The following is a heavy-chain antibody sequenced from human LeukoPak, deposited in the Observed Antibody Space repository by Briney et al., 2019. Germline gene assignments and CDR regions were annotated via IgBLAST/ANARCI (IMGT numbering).Heavy chain of an antibody. CDR3: ALEIGYCSGINCYPRARGGAQSGY. CDR2: INPNSGGT. V-gene: IGHV1-2*02. Sequence: GASVKVSCKASGYTFTGYYMHWVRQAPGQGLEWMGWINPNSGGTNYAQKFQGRVTMTRDTSISTAYMELSKQRSDDTAVYLCALEIGYCSGINCYPRARGGAQSGYWGQGTLVTVSS. J-gene: IGHJ4*02. CDR1: GYTFTGYY. D-gene: IGHD2-2*01.